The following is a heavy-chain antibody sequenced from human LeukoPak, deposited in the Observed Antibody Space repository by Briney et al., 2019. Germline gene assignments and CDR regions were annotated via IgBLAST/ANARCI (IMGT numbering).Heavy chain of an antibody. CDR2: VWHDGSNR. CDR1: GFTFSSYA. D-gene: IGHD6-6*01. Sequence: GGSLRLSCTAPGFTFSSYAIHWIRQAPGKGLEWVALVWHDGSNRYYADSVKGRFTISRDNSKNTLYLQMNSLRAEDTAVYYCAKDLSLATRPYYFDYWGQGTLVTASS. J-gene: IGHJ4*02. V-gene: IGHV3-33*06. CDR3: AKDLSLATRPYYFDY.